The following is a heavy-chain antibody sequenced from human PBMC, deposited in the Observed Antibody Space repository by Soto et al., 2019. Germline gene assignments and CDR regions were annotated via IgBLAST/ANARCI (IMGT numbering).Heavy chain of an antibody. J-gene: IGHJ4*02. CDR1: GGTFSSYA. D-gene: IGHD1-26*01. CDR2: IIPIFGTA. Sequence: QVQLVQSGAEVKKPGSSVKVSCKASGGTFSSYAISWVRQAPGQGLEWMGGIIPIFGTANYAQKFQGRVTVTADESTGTAYLELGSLRCEDTAVYYCARGRGGRYPRGDYWGQGTRVTVSS. V-gene: IGHV1-69*12. CDR3: ARGRGGRYPRGDY.